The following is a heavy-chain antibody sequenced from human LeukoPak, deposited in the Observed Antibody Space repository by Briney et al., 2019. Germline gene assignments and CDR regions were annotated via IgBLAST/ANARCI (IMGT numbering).Heavy chain of an antibody. CDR2: INPSGGST. CDR1: GYTFTSYY. J-gene: IGHJ4*02. V-gene: IGHV1-46*01. Sequence: ASVKVSCKASGYTFTSYYIHWVRQAPGQGLEWMGIINPSGGSTSYAQKFQGRVTMTRDTSTSTVYMELSSLRSEDTAVYYCARDGGSLYSSSWYFGYWGQRTLVTVSS. D-gene: IGHD6-13*01. CDR3: ARDGGSLYSSSWYFGY.